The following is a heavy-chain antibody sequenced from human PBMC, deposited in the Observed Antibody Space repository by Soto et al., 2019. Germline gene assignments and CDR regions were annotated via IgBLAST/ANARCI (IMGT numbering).Heavy chain of an antibody. J-gene: IGHJ4*02. V-gene: IGHV4-39*07. CDR2: IYHTGNA. CDR3: ARDKITGLFDY. Sequence: NPSETLSLTCSVSGDSISNSRFYWAWIRQPPGEGLEWIGSIYHTGNAYYNPSLKSRVTISVDTSKNQFSLKLTSVTAADTAVYYCARDKITGLFDYWGQGTLVTVSS. CDR1: GDSISNSRFY. D-gene: IGHD2-8*02.